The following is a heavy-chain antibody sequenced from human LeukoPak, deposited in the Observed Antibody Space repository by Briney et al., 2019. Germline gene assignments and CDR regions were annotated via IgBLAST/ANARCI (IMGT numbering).Heavy chain of an antibody. V-gene: IGHV3-30*18. CDR2: ISYDGSVK. J-gene: IGHJ4*02. CDR1: GLTFSNYG. D-gene: IGHD2-8*02. Sequence: GGSLRLSCAASGLTFSNYGMHWVRQAPGKGLEWVSVISYDGSVKYYADSVKGRFTISRDNSKNILYLEMNSLRVEDTAVYYCAKGRSSELGSTEFDYWGQGTLVTVSS. CDR3: AKGRSSELGSTEFDY.